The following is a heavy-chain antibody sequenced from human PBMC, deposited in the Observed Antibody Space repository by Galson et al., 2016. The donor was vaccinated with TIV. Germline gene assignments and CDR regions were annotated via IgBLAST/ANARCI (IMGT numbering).Heavy chain of an antibody. Sequence: QSGAEVKKPGESLRISCKGSGYTFTKYCITWVRQMPGKGLEWMGKIDPSDSYTNYSPSFRGHVTMSADKSIRPAYLQWSSLKASDSAIYYRARCPSTLEMDVWGQGTTVTVSS. V-gene: IGHV5-10-1*01. J-gene: IGHJ6*02. CDR3: ARCPSTLEMDV. D-gene: IGHD1-1*01. CDR1: GYTFTKYC. CDR2: IDPSDSYT.